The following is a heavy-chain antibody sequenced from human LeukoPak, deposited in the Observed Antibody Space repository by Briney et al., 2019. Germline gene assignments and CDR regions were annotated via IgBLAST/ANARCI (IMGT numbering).Heavy chain of an antibody. CDR3: ARETSYSGYAIGYYYYGMDV. J-gene: IGHJ6*04. CDR2: ISSSGSTI. Sequence: GGSLRLSRAASGFTFSSYEMNWVRQAPGKGLEWVSYISSSGSTIYYADSVKGRFTISRDNAKNSLYLQMNSLRAEDTAVYYCARETSYSGYAIGYYYYGMDVWGKGTTVTVSS. D-gene: IGHD5-12*01. V-gene: IGHV3-48*03. CDR1: GFTFSSYE.